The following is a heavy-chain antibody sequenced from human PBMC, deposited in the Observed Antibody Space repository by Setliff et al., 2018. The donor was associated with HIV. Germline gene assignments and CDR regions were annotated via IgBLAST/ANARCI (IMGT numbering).Heavy chain of an antibody. CDR1: GFTFSSFS. Sequence: PGGSLRLSCAASGFTFSSFSMNWVRQAPGKGLEWVSSIDSSSSYIYYADSVKGRFTISRDNAKNSLYLQMNSLRAEDTAVYYCVRARCSGGNCYNAFDIWGQGTMVTVSS. D-gene: IGHD2-15*01. CDR2: IDSSSSYI. V-gene: IGHV3-21*01. CDR3: VRARCSGGNCYNAFDI. J-gene: IGHJ3*02.